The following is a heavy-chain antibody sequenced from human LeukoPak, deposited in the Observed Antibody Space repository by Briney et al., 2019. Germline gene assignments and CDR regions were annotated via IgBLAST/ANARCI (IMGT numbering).Heavy chain of an antibody. J-gene: IGHJ5*02. Sequence: GGSLRLSCAASGFTFSNAWMSWVRQAPGKGLEWVARVKSKTDGETTDCAAPVKGRFFISRDDSRNTVYLQMSSLKTEDTALYYCTTLGTRPWGQGTLVTVSS. CDR2: VKSKTDGETT. V-gene: IGHV3-15*01. D-gene: IGHD3-16*01. CDR3: TTLGTRP. CDR1: GFTFSNAW.